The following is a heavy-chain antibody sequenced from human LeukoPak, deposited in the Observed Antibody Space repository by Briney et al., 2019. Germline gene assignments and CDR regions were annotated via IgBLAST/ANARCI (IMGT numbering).Heavy chain of an antibody. CDR2: MGGNGKII. V-gene: IGHV3-11*01. CDR3: ANLGTSGGSRYNWFDP. CDR1: EFIFSDYF. D-gene: IGHD2-15*01. Sequence: GGSLRLSCAASEFIFSDYFMSWIRQAPGKGLEWVSYMGGNGKIINYADSVKGRFTISRDNSKNTLYLQMNSLRAEDTAVYYCANLGTSGGSRYNWFDPWGQGTLVTVSS. J-gene: IGHJ5*02.